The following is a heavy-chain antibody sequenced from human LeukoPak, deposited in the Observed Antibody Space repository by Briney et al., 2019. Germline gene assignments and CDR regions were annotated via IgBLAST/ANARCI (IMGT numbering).Heavy chain of an antibody. CDR2: INHSGST. CDR1: GGSFSGHY. J-gene: IGHJ4*02. Sequence: SETLSLTCAVYGGSFSGHYWSWIRQPPGKGLEWIGEINHSGSTNYNPSLKSRVTISVDTSKNQFSLKVTSVTAADTAVYYCARGHYYDSSGYDYWGQGTLVIVSS. V-gene: IGHV4-34*01. CDR3: ARGHYYDSSGYDY. D-gene: IGHD3-22*01.